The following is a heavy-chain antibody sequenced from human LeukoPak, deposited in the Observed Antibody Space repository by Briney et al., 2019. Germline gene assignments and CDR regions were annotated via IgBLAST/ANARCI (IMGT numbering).Heavy chain of an antibody. CDR3: ARDGYCSSTSCYEDY. CDR1: GGSISSYY. J-gene: IGHJ4*02. Sequence: SETLSLTCTVSGGSISSYYWSWIRQPPGKGLEWIGYIYTSGSTNYNPSLKSRVTISVDTSKNQFSLKLSSVTAADTAVYYCARDGYCSSTSCYEDYWGKGTLVTVSS. D-gene: IGHD2-2*03. CDR2: IYTSGST. V-gene: IGHV4-4*09.